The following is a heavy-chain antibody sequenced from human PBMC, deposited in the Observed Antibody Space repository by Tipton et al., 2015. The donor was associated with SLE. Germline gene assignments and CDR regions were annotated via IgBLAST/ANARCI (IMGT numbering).Heavy chain of an antibody. J-gene: IGHJ4*02. D-gene: IGHD4-17*01. V-gene: IGHV4-38-2*02. Sequence: TLSLTCTVSGYSISSGYYWGWIRQPPGTGLEWIGSIYHSGRTYYNPSLKSRVTISVDTSKNQFSLKLSSVTAADTAVYYCARADYGDYGVYFDYWGQGSLVTVSS. CDR1: GYSISSGYY. CDR3: ARADYGDYGVYFDY. CDR2: IYHSGRT.